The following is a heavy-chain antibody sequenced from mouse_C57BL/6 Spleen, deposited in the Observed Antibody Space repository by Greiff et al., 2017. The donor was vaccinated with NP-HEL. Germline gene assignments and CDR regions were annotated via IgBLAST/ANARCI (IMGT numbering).Heavy chain of an antibody. Sequence: VQLQQPGAALVKPGASVKLSCKASGYTFTSYWITWVKQRPGPGLEWIGDIYPGCGSTNYNEKFKSKATLTVDTSSSTAYMQLSSLTSEDSAVYYCARSDDYDWYFDVWGTGTTVTVSS. J-gene: IGHJ1*03. CDR1: GYTFTSYW. CDR2: IYPGCGST. CDR3: ARSDDYDWYFDV. D-gene: IGHD2-4*01. V-gene: IGHV1-55*01.